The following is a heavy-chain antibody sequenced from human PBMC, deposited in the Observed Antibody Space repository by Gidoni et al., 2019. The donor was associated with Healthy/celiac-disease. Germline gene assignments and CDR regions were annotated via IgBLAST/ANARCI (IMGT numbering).Heavy chain of an antibody. J-gene: IGHJ6*02. V-gene: IGHV4-34*01. CDR1: GGSFSGYY. CDR2: INHSGST. D-gene: IGHD2-15*01. CDR3: ARGIYCMDV. Sequence: QVQLQQWGAGLLKPSETLSLTCAVYGGSFSGYYWSWIRQPPGKGLGWIGEINHSGSTNYYPSLKSRVTISVDTSKSQFSLKLGSVTAADTAVYYCARGIYCMDVWGQGTTVTVSS.